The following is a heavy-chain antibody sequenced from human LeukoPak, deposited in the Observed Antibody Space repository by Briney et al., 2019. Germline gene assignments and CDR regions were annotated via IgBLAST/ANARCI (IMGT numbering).Heavy chain of an antibody. CDR3: AGAKYQLLKGEANWFDP. J-gene: IGHJ5*02. Sequence: SVNVSCKASGGTFSSYAISWVRQAPGQGLEWMGGIIPIFGTANYAQKFQGRVTITADESTSTAYMELSSLRSEDTAVYYCAGAKYQLLKGEANWFDPWGQGTLVTVSS. CDR2: IIPIFGTA. CDR1: GGTFSSYA. D-gene: IGHD2-2*01. V-gene: IGHV1-69*01.